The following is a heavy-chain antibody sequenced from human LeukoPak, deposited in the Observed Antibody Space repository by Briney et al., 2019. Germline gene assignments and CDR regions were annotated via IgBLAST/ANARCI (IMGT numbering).Heavy chain of an antibody. CDR3: ARVKASQRKIQLDV. Sequence: PGGSLRLSCAASGFTFSSYSMNWVRQAPGKGLEWVSSISSSSSYIYYADSVKGRFTISRDNAKNSLYLQMSSLRAEDTAVYYCARVKASQRKIQLDVWGQGTTVTVSS. CDR2: ISSSSSYI. CDR1: GFTFSSYS. V-gene: IGHV3-21*01. J-gene: IGHJ6*02. D-gene: IGHD1-1*01.